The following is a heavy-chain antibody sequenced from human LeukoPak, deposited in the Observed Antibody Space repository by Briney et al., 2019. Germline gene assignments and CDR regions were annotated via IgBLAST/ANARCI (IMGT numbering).Heavy chain of an antibody. CDR3: ASQKYGGPYPFDS. CDR2: IYYTGST. Sequence: SETLSLTCTVSGDSVSSGYYYWGWIRQPPGRGLEWIGSIYYTGSTYYNPSLKSRVTKSVDTSKNQFSLKLTSPTAADTAVYFCASQKYGGPYPFDSWGQGTLVTVSS. V-gene: IGHV4-39*01. CDR1: GDSVSSGYYY. D-gene: IGHD4-23*01. J-gene: IGHJ4*02.